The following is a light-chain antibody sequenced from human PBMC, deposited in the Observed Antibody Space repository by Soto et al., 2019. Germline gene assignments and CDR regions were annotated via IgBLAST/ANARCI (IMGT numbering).Light chain of an antibody. CDR3: QQRSNWPLYT. CDR2: DAS. V-gene: IGKV3-11*01. J-gene: IGKJ2*01. CDR1: QSVSSY. Sequence: EIVLTQSPATLSLSPGERATLSCRASQSVSSYLAWYQQKPGQAPRLLIYDASNRATGIPARFSGSGSGTDFSHTISSLEPEDFAVYYCQQRSNWPLYTFGQGTKLEI.